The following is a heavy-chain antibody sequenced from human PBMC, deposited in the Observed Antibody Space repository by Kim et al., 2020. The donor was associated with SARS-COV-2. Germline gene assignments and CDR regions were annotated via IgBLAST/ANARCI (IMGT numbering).Heavy chain of an antibody. J-gene: IGHJ6*03. CDR2: INTNTGNP. CDR3: ARPSLGGYCSSTSCQAYYYYYMDV. CDR1: GYTFTSYA. V-gene: IGHV7-4-1*02. D-gene: IGHD2-2*03. Sequence: ASVKVSCKASGYTFTSYAMNWVRQAPGQGLEWMGWINTNTGNPTYAQGFTGRFVFSLDTSVSTAYLQISSLKAEDTAVYYCARPSLGGYCSSTSCQAYYYYYMDVWGKGTTVTVSS.